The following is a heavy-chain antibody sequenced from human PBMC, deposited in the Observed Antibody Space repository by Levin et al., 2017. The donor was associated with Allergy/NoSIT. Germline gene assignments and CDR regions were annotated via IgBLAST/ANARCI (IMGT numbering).Heavy chain of an antibody. J-gene: IGHJ4*02. D-gene: IGHD3-9*01. Sequence: GGSLRLSCAASGFTFSNAWMSWVRQAPGKGLEWVGRIKSKTDGGTTDYAAPVKGRFTISRDDSKNTLYLQMNSLKTEDTAVYYCTTDLLSYDILTGPDYWGQGTLVTVSS. V-gene: IGHV3-15*01. CDR2: IKSKTDGGTT. CDR1: GFTFSNAW. CDR3: TTDLLSYDILTGPDY.